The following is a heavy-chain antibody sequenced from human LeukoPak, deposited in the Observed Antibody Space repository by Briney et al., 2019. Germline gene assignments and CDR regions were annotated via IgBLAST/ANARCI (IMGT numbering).Heavy chain of an antibody. V-gene: IGHV3-15*01. J-gene: IGHJ6*02. CDR2: IKSKTDGGTT. Sequence: KTGGSLRLSCAASGFTFSNAWMSWVRQAPGKGLERVGRIKSKTDGGTTDYAAPVKGRFTISRDDSKNTLYLQMNSLKTEDTAVYYCTTDWGGSGSYAPYYYYYGMDVWGQGTTVTVSS. CDR1: GFTFSNAW. D-gene: IGHD3-10*01. CDR3: TTDWGGSGSYAPYYYYYGMDV.